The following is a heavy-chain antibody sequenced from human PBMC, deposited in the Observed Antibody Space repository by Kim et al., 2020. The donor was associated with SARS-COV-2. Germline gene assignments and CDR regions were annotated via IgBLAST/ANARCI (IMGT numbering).Heavy chain of an antibody. CDR2: INPNSGGT. D-gene: IGHD3-10*01. J-gene: IGHJ4*02. CDR1: GYTFTGYY. Sequence: ASVKVSCKASGYTFTGYYIHCVRQAPGQGLEWMGWINPNSGGTNYAQKFQGRVTMTRDTSISTAYLDLSSLRSDDTAVYYCASWDLLRGVESDYWGQGTL. V-gene: IGHV1-2*02. CDR3: ASWDLLRGVESDY.